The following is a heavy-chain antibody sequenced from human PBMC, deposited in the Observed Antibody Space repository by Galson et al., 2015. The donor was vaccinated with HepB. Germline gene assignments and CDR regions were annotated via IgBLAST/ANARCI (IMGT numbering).Heavy chain of an antibody. J-gene: IGHJ5*01. V-gene: IGHV3-23*01. D-gene: IGHD2/OR15-2a*01. CDR3: AKVYGLFDS. CDR1: GFAFDSHA. Sequence: SLRLSCAASGFAFDSHAMSWVRQAPGRGLEWISGITGKGDSTFYADSVKGRFTVSKDNSNNMLYLQMNSLRAEYAGLYFCAKVYGLFDSWGQGILVTVSS. CDR2: ITGKGDST.